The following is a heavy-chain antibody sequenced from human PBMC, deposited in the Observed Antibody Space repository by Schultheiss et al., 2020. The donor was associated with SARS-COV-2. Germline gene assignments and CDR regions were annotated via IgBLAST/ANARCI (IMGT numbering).Heavy chain of an antibody. D-gene: IGHD5-18*01. CDR1: GYSISSGYY. V-gene: IGHV4-61*01. Sequence: SQTLSLTCAVSGYSISSGYYWGWIRQPPGKGLEWIGYIYFRSTNYNPSLKSRVTISVDTSKNQFSLKLSSVTAADTAVYYCARGVGTAMVRRWGDYYYYGMDVWGQGTTVTVSS. CDR2: IYFRST. CDR3: ARGVGTAMVRRWGDYYYYGMDV. J-gene: IGHJ6*02.